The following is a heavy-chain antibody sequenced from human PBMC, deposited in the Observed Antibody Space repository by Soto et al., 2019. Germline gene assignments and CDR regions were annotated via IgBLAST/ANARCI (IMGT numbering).Heavy chain of an antibody. D-gene: IGHD6-13*01. CDR2: IYYSGST. J-gene: IGHJ4*02. V-gene: IGHV4-39*01. CDR1: GGSISSSSYY. Sequence: QLQLQESGPGLVKPSETLSLTCTVSGGSISSSSYYWGWIRQPPGKGLEWIGSIYYSGSTYYNPSLKSRVTISVDTSKNQFSLKLSSVTAADTAVYYCARQPPWSSSQHLDYWGQGTLVTVSS. CDR3: ARQPPWSSSQHLDY.